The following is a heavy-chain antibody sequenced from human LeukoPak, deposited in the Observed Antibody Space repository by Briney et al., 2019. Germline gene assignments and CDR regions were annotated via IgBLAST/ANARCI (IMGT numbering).Heavy chain of an antibody. V-gene: IGHV3-74*01. CDR3: ARSISWHDGWFDP. CDR2: ISSDGSTT. J-gene: IGHJ5*02. CDR1: GFTFSNYW. Sequence: GGSLRLSCAASGFTFSNYWMYWARQAPGEGLVWVSRISSDGSTTANADSVRGRFTISRDNTKSTLYLQMNRLRAEDTAVYFCARSISWHDGWFDPWGQGTLVTVSS. D-gene: IGHD2-2*01.